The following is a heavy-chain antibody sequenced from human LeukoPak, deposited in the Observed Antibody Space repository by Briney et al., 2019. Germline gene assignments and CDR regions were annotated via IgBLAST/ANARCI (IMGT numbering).Heavy chain of an antibody. V-gene: IGHV4-39*07. CDR3: ARDRYYYISGSYRLFDY. CDR1: GGSISSSSYY. J-gene: IGHJ4*02. D-gene: IGHD3-10*01. CDR2: IYYSGST. Sequence: SETLSLTCTVSGGSISSSSYYWGWIRQPPGKGLEWIGNIYYSGSTYYTPSLKSRLTISVDTSKNQFSLKLSSATAADTAVYYCARDRYYYISGSYRLFDYWGQGTLVTVSS.